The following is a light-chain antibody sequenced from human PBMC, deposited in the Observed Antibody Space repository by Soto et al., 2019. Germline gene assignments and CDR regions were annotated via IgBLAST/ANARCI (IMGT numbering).Light chain of an antibody. J-gene: IGKJ1*01. CDR1: QGIRND. CDR2: SSS. V-gene: IGKV1-17*01. Sequence: DIQMTQSPSSLSASVGDRVTITCRASQGIRNDLGWYQQKPGKAPKRLIYSSSNLQSGVPSRFSGSGSGTEFILTISSLQPEDSATYYCQQYTNTNNPWMFGQGTKVDI. CDR3: QQYTNTNNPWM.